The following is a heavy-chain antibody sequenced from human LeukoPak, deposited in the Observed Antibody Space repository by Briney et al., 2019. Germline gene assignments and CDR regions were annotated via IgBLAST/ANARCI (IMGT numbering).Heavy chain of an antibody. CDR3: ARGRALRYYYYMDV. CDR1: GFIVSNNY. V-gene: IGHV3-53*01. CDR2: IYGGDST. Sequence: GGSLRLSCAASGFIVSNNYMSWVRQAPGKGLEWVSAIYGGDSTEYADSVKGRFTISRDNSKNTLYLQMNSLRTEDTAVYYCARGRALRYYYYMDVWGKGATVTVSS. J-gene: IGHJ6*03.